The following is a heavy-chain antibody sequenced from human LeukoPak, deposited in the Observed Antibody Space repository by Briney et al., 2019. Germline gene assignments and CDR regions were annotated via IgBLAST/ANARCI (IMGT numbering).Heavy chain of an antibody. CDR2: INPNSGGT. Sequence: ASVKVSCKASGYTFTGYYMHWVRQAPGQGLEWMGWINPNSGGTNYAQKFQGRVTMTRDTSISTAYMELSRLRSDDTAVYYCARDYHPQYSSSWYGWFDPWGQGTLVTVSS. D-gene: IGHD6-13*01. V-gene: IGHV1-2*02. J-gene: IGHJ5*02. CDR3: ARDYHPQYSSSWYGWFDP. CDR1: GYTFTGYY.